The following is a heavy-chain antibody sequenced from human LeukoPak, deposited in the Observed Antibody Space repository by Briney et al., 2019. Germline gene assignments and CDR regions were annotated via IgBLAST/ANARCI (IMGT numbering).Heavy chain of an antibody. CDR1: GDSFSSNSAA. V-gene: IGHV6-1*01. CDR2: TYYRSKWYN. CDR3: ARDSGNYSPYFDY. J-gene: IGHJ4*02. Sequence: SQTLSLTCAISGDSFSSNSAAWNWIRQSPSRGLEWLGRTYYRSKWYNDYVVSVKSRIIINPDTSKNQFSLQLNSVAPEDTSVYYCARDSGNYSPYFDYWGQGILVTVSS. D-gene: IGHD1-7*01.